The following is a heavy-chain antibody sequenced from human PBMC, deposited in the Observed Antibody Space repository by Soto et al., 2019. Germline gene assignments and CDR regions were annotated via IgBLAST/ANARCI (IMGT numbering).Heavy chain of an antibody. V-gene: IGHV4-34*01. Sequence: PSETLSLTCALSGWSFSGYYWSWIRQSPGKGLEWIGEINPSGSTNYNPSLKTRATISIDRSKNQFSLKLSSVTAADTAVYYCARVPDYWGQGILVTVSS. D-gene: IGHD2-2*01. CDR1: GWSFSGYY. CDR2: INPSGST. CDR3: ARVPDY. J-gene: IGHJ4*02.